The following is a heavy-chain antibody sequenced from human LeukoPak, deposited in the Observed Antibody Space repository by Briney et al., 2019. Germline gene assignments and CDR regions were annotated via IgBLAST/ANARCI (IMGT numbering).Heavy chain of an antibody. V-gene: IGHV3-21*04. CDR3: ARQGNWYEDFDN. D-gene: IGHD1-1*01. Sequence: PGGSLRLSCAASGFTFSSYSMNWVRQAPGKGLEWVSSISGTGTYTYYAGSLKGRFTISRDISKNTLYLQMNSLRAEDTALYYCARQGNWYEDFDNWGQGTLVTVSS. CDR2: ISGTGTYT. CDR1: GFTFSSYS. J-gene: IGHJ4*02.